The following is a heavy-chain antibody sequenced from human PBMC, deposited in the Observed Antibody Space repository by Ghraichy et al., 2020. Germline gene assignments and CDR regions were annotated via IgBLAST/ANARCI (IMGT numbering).Heavy chain of an antibody. J-gene: IGHJ4*02. D-gene: IGHD5-24*01. Sequence: GGSLRLSCAASGFTFGDSAMSWIRQAPGKGLEWVGLIRGKPHDETPQYAAYVKGRFTISRDDSKNIDYLQMNSQNTEDIAGYYCTRAGDGYNFFLDYWGQGTLVTVSS. V-gene: IGHV3-49*03. CDR3: TRAGDGYNFFLDY. CDR2: IRGKPHDETP. CDR1: GFTFGDSA.